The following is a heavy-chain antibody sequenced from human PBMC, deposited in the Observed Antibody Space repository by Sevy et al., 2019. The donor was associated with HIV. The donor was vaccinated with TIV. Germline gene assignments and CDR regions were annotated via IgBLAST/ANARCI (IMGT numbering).Heavy chain of an antibody. CDR3: ARGRGSGYYNFDY. J-gene: IGHJ4*02. CDR2: ISGSDGGT. V-gene: IGHV3-23*01. CDR1: GFTFSTYA. D-gene: IGHD3-22*01. Sequence: GGSLRLSCAASGFTFSTYAMSWVRQAPGKGLEWVSAISGSDGGTYHADSVKGRFTISRDNSKNTLYLQMKSLRDEDTAVYYCARGRGSGYYNFDYWCQGTLVTVSS.